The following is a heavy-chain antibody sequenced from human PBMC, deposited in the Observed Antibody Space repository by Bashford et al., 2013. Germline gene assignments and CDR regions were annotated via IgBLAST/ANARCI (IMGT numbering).Heavy chain of an antibody. V-gene: IGHV1-69*13. Sequence: SVKVSCKASGGTFSSYAISWVRQAPGQGLEWMGGIIPIFGTANYAQKFQGRVTITADESTSTAYMELSSLRSEDTAVYYCARGGYCSGGSCYSSENEDAFDIWGQGTMVTVSS. J-gene: IGHJ3*02. CDR2: IIPIFGTA. CDR3: ARGGYCSGGSCYSSENEDAFDI. CDR1: GGTFSSYA. D-gene: IGHD2-15*01.